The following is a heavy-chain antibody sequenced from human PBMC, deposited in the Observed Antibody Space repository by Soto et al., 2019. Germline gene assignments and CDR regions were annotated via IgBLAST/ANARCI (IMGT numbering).Heavy chain of an antibody. V-gene: IGHV1-3*01. Sequence: QVQLVQSGAEVKKPGASVKVSCKASGYTFTTYPIHWVRQAPGQGLEWMGWINPGNGDRDYLQKFQGRVTVTRDKSASTSYLELSSLTSEDTAVYYFSRKVDYRSGIYYFDCWGHVTLVTVSS. CDR1: GYTFTTYP. J-gene: IGHJ4*01. CDR2: INPGNGDR. CDR3: SRKVDYRSGIYYFDC. D-gene: IGHD3-10*01.